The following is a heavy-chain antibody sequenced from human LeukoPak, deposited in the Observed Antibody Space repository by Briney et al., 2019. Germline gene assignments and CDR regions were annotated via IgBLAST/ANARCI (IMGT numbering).Heavy chain of an antibody. CDR3: QVEGVPAAPQRIAFDI. CDR2: IIPIFGTA. J-gene: IGHJ3*02. CDR1: GGTFSSYA. D-gene: IGHD2-2*01. Sequence: EASVKVSCKASGGTFSSYAISWVRQAPGQGLEWMGGIIPIFGTANYAQKFQGRVTITADESTSTAYTELSSLRSEDTAVYYCQVEGVPAAPQRIAFDIWGQGTMVTVSS. V-gene: IGHV1-69*13.